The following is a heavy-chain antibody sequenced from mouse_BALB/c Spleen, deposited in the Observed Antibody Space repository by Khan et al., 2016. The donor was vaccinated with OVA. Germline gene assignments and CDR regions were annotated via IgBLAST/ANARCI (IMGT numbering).Heavy chain of an antibody. CDR2: INTYTGEP. J-gene: IGHJ4*01. Sequence: QIQLVQSGSELKKPGETVQISCKASGFTFTNYGMNWVKQAPGKGLKWMGWINTYTGEPTFADDFKGRFAFSLETSASTAYLQINSLKNEDTATYFCARVGYNGTMDCWGQGTSVTVSS. V-gene: IGHV9-3-1*01. CDR3: ARVGYNGTMDC. D-gene: IGHD2-14*01. CDR1: GFTFTNYG.